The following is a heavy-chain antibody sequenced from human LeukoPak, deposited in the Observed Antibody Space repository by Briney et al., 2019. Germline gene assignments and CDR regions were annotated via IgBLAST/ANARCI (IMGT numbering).Heavy chain of an antibody. J-gene: IGHJ6*04. Sequence: PSETLSLTCAVYGGSFSGYYWSWIRQPPGKGLEWIGEINHSGSTNYNPSLKSRVTISVDMSKNQFSLKLSSVTAADTAVYYCARDGCSSTGCYPWGYYYGMDVWGKGTTVTVSS. D-gene: IGHD2-2*01. CDR2: INHSGST. CDR1: GGSFSGYY. CDR3: ARDGCSSTGCYPWGYYYGMDV. V-gene: IGHV4-34*01.